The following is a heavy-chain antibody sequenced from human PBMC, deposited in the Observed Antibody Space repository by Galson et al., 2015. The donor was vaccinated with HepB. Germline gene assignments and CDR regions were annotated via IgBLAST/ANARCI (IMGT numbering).Heavy chain of an antibody. CDR3: ARDLFAVSPPPPNYMEG. Sequence: FLRLSCAASGFFFSDYNMNWVRQAPGKGLEWVSSISSSGTVYYADSLKGRSTSSRDNAKNSSYLQVNILRAEEAAVYYCARDLFAVSPPPPNYMEGWGTGGTVTVSS. CDR2: ISSSGTV. V-gene: IGHV3-69-1*01. J-gene: IGHJ6*03. CDR1: GFFFSDYN. D-gene: IGHD3-3*01.